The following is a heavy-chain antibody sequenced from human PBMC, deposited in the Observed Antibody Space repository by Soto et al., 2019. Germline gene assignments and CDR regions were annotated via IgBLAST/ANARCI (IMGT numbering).Heavy chain of an antibody. D-gene: IGHD3-22*01. Sequence: SETLSLTCTVSGGSISSDDYYWSWIRHPPGKGLEWIGYIYYSGSTYYNPSLKSRVTISVDTSKNQFSLKLSSVTAADTAVYYCARAGNYYDSSGYYQGWFDPWGQGTLVTVS. V-gene: IGHV4-30-4*01. J-gene: IGHJ5*02. CDR2: IYYSGST. CDR3: ARAGNYYDSSGYYQGWFDP. CDR1: GGSISSDDYY.